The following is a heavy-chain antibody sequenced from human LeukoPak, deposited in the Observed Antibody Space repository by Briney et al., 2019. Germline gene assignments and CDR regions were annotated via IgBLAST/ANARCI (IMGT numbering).Heavy chain of an antibody. CDR3: ASGPPMVRGAMADY. D-gene: IGHD3-10*01. CDR2: ISSSGSTI. J-gene: IGHJ4*02. Sequence: PGGSLRLSCAASGFTFSDYYMSWIRQAPGKGLEWVSYISSSGSTIYYADSVKGRFTISRDNAKNSLYLQTNSLRAEDTAVYYCASGPPMVRGAMADYWGQGTLVTVSS. V-gene: IGHV3-11*01. CDR1: GFTFSDYY.